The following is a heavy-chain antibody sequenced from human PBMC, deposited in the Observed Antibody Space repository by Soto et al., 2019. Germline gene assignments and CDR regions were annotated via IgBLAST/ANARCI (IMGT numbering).Heavy chain of an antibody. J-gene: IGHJ5*02. CDR2: IYHSGST. CDR3: ARLRGPPDYNWFDP. D-gene: IGHD3-10*01. Sequence: SSETLSLTCAVSGGSISSSNWWSWVRQPPGKGLEWIGEIYHSGSTNYNPSLKSRVTISVDKSKNQFSLKLSSVTAADTAVYYCARLRGPPDYNWFDPWGQGTLVTVSS. CDR1: GGSISSSNW. V-gene: IGHV4-4*02.